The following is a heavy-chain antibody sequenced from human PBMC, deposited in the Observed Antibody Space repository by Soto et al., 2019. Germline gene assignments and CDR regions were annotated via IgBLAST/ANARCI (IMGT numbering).Heavy chain of an antibody. CDR2: IYYSGST. V-gene: IGHV4-39*01. D-gene: IGHD3-3*01. CDR1: GGSISSSSYY. Sequence: QLQLQESGPGLVKPSETLSLTCTVSGGSISSSSYYWGWIRQPPGKGLEWIGSIYYSGSTYYNPSLKSRVTISVDTSKNQFSLKLSSVTAADTAVYYCARTPYYDLWSGYYVDLFDYWGQGTLVTVSS. J-gene: IGHJ4*02. CDR3: ARTPYYDLWSGYYVDLFDY.